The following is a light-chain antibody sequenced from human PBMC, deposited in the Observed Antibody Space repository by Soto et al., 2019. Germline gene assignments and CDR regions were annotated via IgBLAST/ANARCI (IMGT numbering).Light chain of an antibody. J-gene: IGKJ4*01. CDR3: QQRLNWPPLT. CDR2: DAS. V-gene: IGKV3-11*01. CDR1: QSVSSY. Sequence: EIVLTQSPATLSLSPGERATLSCRASQSVSSYLAWYQQKPGQAPRLLIYDASNTATGIPSRFSGSGSGTDFTLTISSLEPEDSSIYYCQQRLNWPPLTFGGGTKVEIK.